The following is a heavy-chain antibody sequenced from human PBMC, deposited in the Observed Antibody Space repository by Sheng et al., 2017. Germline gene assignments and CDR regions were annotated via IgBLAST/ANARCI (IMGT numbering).Heavy chain of an antibody. D-gene: IGHD5-18*01. CDR3: ARDAALARLDV. CDR2: IWYHGRNE. J-gene: IGHJ6*02. V-gene: IGHV3-33*01. Sequence: ESGGGVVQPGRSLRLSCAASGFTFNRYGMHWVRQAPGKGLEWVADIWYHGRNEYYADSVKGRFTISRDDSKNTLYLQMNSLRAEDTAIYYCARDAALARLDVWGQGTTVTVSS. CDR1: GFTFNRYG.